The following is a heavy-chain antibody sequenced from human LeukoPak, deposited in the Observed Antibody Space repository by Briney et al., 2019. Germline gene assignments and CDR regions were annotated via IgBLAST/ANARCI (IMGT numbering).Heavy chain of an antibody. V-gene: IGHV4-39*07. J-gene: IGHJ4*02. D-gene: IGHD6-13*01. Sequence: SETLSLTCTVSGGSISSSSYYWGWIRQPPGKGLEWIGSIYYSGSTYYNPSLKSRVTISVDTSKNQFSLKLSSVTAADTAVYYCAREFSSSWQGFLGYWGQGTLVTVSS. CDR1: GGSISSSSYY. CDR3: AREFSSSWQGFLGY. CDR2: IYYSGST.